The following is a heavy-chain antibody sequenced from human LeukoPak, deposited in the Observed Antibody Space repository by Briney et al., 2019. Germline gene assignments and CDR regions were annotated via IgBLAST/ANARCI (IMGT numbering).Heavy chain of an antibody. CDR1: GYIFTNYW. CDR2: IYPGDSDT. CDR3: ARVIHLGELSLYDY. Sequence: GESLKISCKGSGYIFTNYWIGWVRQMPGKGLEWMGIIYPGDSDTRYSRSFQGQVTISADKSISTAYLQWSSLKASDTAMYYCARVIHLGELSLYDYWGQGTLVTVSS. V-gene: IGHV5-51*01. D-gene: IGHD3-16*02. J-gene: IGHJ4*02.